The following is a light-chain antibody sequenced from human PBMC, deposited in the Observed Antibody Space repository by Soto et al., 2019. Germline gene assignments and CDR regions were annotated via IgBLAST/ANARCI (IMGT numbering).Light chain of an antibody. CDR1: SRDIEAYDY. Sequence: QSALTQPRSVSGSPGQSVAISCTGTSRDIEAYDYVSWYQQHPGKAPKLIISEVNKRPSGVSYRFSGSKSGNTASLTISGLQGEDEADYYCCSFAGNYIYVFGTGTKLTVL. J-gene: IGLJ1*01. V-gene: IGLV2-11*01. CDR2: EVN. CDR3: CSFAGNYIYV.